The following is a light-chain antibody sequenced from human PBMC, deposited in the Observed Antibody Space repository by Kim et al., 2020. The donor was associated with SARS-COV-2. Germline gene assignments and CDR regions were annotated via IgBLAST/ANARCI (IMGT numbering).Light chain of an antibody. J-gene: IGLJ2*01. CDR2: QDN. Sequence: SYELTQPPSVSVSPGQTASITCSADRLGDKYACWYQQRPGQSPVLVIYQDNKRPSGIPERFSGSNSGDTAALTISGTQAMEEADYYCPAWDSSTVVFGGG. CDR3: PAWDSSTVV. V-gene: IGLV3-1*01. CDR1: RLGDKY.